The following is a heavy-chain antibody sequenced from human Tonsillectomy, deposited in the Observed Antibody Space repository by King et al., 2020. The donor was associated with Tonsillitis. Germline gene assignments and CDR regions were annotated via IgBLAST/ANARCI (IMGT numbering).Heavy chain of an antibody. CDR1: GFTFSSYT. D-gene: IGHD1-1*01. J-gene: IGHJ6*03. Sequence: VQLVESGGGLVKPGGSLRLSCAASGFTFSSYTINWVRQAPGKGLEWVSSISNTSSYIWYADSVKGRFTISRDNAKNSLYLQMNSLRAEDTAVYYCSRDWNLHRGSKNPYYYYYYMDVWGKGTTVTVPS. CDR2: ISNTSSYI. CDR3: SRDWNLHRGSKNPYYYYYYMDV. V-gene: IGHV3-21*01.